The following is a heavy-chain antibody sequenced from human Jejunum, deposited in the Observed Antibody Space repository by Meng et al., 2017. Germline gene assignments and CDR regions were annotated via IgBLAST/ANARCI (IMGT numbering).Heavy chain of an antibody. CDR2: INSDGTGT. J-gene: IGHJ4*02. V-gene: IGHV3-74*01. CDR3: VRDGPNYFDQ. CDR1: GFTFSGYW. Sequence: EGQLVESGGGLVQPGGSLRLSCAASGFTFSGYWMHWFRQGTGKSLVWLSHINSDGTGTSYAESVRGRFTISRDNAKNTLYLQMNSLTVKDTAVYYCVRDGPNYFDQWGQGTLVTVSS.